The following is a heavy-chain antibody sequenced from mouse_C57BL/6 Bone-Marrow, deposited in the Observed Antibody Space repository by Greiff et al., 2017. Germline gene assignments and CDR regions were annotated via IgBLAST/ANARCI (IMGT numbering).Heavy chain of an antibody. CDR1: GYAFSSYR. CDR2: IYPGDGDT. Sequence: QVQLQQSGAELVKPGASVKISCKASGYAFSSYRMNWVKQRPGKGLEWIGQIYPGDGDTNYNGKFKGKATLTADKSSSTAYMQLSSLTPEDSAVYFCARSRYMWYFDVWGTGTTVTVSS. J-gene: IGHJ1*03. CDR3: ARSRYMWYFDV. V-gene: IGHV1-80*01. D-gene: IGHD1-3*01.